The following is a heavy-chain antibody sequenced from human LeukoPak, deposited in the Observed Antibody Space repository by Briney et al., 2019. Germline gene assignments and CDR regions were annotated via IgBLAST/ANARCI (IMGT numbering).Heavy chain of an antibody. Sequence: ASVKVSCKASGYTFTSYDINWVRQATGQGLEWMGWMNPNSGNTGYAQKFQGRVTITRNTSISTAYMELSSLRSEDTAVYYCARSRHPVWGWEFGGFDYWGQGTLVTVSS. D-gene: IGHD3-16*01. CDR2: MNPNSGNT. CDR1: GYTFTSYD. V-gene: IGHV1-8*03. J-gene: IGHJ4*02. CDR3: ARSRHPVWGWEFGGFDY.